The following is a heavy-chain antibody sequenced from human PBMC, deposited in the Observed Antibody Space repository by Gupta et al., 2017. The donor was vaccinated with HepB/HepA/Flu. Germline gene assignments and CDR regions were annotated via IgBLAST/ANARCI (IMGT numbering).Heavy chain of an antibody. Sequence: VQLVESGGGLVQPGRSLRLSCTASGFTFGDYAMSWVRQAPGEGLECVGFIRSKAFGGTTEYAASVKGRFTISRDDSKSIAYLLMNSLKTEDTAVYYCTTDRGQFDYWGQGTLVTVSS. CDR1: GFTFGDYA. J-gene: IGHJ4*02. CDR3: TTDRGQFDY. V-gene: IGHV3-49*04. CDR2: IRSKAFGGTT.